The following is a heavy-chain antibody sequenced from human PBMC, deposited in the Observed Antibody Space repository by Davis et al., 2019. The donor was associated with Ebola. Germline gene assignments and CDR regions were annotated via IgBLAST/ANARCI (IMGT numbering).Heavy chain of an antibody. CDR1: GFTFTSSA. V-gene: IGHV1-46*01. J-gene: IGHJ4*02. D-gene: IGHD4-17*01. Sequence: ASVKVSCKASGFTFTSSAMQWVRQAPGQGLEWMGLIHPNDGTTKYPQKFQDRLTITRDTSTSTVYMELSGLRPDDTAMYYCATYTMTPLPFDYWGQGTLVTVSS. CDR2: IHPNDGTT. CDR3: ATYTMTPLPFDY.